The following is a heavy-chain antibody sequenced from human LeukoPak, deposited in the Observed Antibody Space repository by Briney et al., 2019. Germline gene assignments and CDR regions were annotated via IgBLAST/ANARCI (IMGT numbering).Heavy chain of an antibody. CDR1: GFTFSSYG. D-gene: IGHD3-10*01. Sequence: GGSLRLSCEASGFTFSSYGIHWVRQGPGKGLEWVGFVSHDGSKDYYADSVTGRFTISRDNAGNMVYLQMNSLTSADTAVYFFARDHSPYGAGTSSSFRYWGQGALVAVSS. CDR2: VSHDGSKD. J-gene: IGHJ4*02. V-gene: IGHV3-30*04. CDR3: ARDHSPYGAGTSSSFRY.